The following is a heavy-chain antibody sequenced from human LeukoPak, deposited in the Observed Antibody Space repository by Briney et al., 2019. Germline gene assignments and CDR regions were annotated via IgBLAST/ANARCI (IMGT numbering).Heavy chain of an antibody. J-gene: IGHJ6*02. CDR3: ARGGRTTWHGMDV. D-gene: IGHD4-17*01. CDR2: IRYDGSNK. V-gene: IGHV3-33*01. CDR1: GFTFSTYG. Sequence: GGSLRLSCEASGFTFSTYGMHWVRQAPGKGLKWVAVIRYDGSNKNYADSVKGRFTISRDNSRNTLYLQMNSLRAEDTAVYYCARGGRTTWHGMDVWGQGTTVTVSS.